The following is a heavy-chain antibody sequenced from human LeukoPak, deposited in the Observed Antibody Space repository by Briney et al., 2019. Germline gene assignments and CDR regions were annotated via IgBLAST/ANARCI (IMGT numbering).Heavy chain of an antibody. CDR1: GDSVSSNSAA. J-gene: IGHJ5*02. Sequence: SQTLSLTCAISGDSVSSNSAAWNWIRQSPSRGLEWLGRTYYRSKWYNDYALSVKSRITINPDTSKNQFSLKLTSVTAADTAVYYCARHWHPFGGYEGRDWFGPWGQGTLVTVSS. V-gene: IGHV6-1*01. CDR2: TYYRSKWYN. CDR3: ARHWHPFGGYEGRDWFGP. D-gene: IGHD3-22*01.